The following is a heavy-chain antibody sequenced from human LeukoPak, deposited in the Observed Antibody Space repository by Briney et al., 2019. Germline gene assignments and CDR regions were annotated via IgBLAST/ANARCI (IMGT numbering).Heavy chain of an antibody. J-gene: IGHJ5*02. CDR2: INLNSGDI. CDR3: ARADRLHGGPYLIGP. D-gene: IGHD2-21*01. V-gene: IGHV1-2*02. CDR1: GYRFTDYY. Sequence: ASVKVSCKASGYRFTDYYMHWVCHAPVQGLEWMGWINLNSGDIKSAQKFQGRVTMTRDTSITTVYMEVSWLTSDDTASYYCARADRLHGGPYLIGPWGQGTLVTVSS.